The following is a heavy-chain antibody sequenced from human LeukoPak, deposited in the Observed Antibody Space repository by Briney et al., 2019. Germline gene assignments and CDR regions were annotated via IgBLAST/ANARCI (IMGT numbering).Heavy chain of an antibody. CDR3: ARVDSSGYYSFDY. CDR2: INSDGSST. CDR1: GFTFSSYW. J-gene: IGHJ4*02. Sequence: GGSLRLSCAASGFTFSSYWMHWVRQAPGKGLAWVSRINSDGSSTSYADSVKGRFTISRDNAKNTLYLQMNSLRAEDTAVYYCARVDSSGYYSFDYWGQGTLVTVSS. D-gene: IGHD3-22*01. V-gene: IGHV3-74*01.